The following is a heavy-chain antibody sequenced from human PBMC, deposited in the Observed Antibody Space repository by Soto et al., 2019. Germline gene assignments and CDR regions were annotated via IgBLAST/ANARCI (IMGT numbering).Heavy chain of an antibody. D-gene: IGHD2-15*01. V-gene: IGHV3-11*01. Sequence: GGSLRLSCAASGFTFSDYYMSWIRQAPGKGLEWVSYISSSGSTIYYADSVKGRFTISRDNAKNSLYLQMNSLRAEDTAVYYCAREGYCSAGSCYSVWWFDPWGQGTLVTVSS. CDR1: GFTFSDYY. CDR3: AREGYCSAGSCYSVWWFDP. J-gene: IGHJ5*02. CDR2: ISSSGSTI.